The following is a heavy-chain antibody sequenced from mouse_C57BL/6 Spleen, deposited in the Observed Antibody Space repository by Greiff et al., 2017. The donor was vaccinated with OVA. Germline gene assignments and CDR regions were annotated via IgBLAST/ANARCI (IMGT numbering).Heavy chain of an antibody. CDR1: GYAFTNYL. D-gene: IGHD1-1*02. CDR3: ARSGVGLYDFDY. CDR2: INPGSGGT. J-gene: IGHJ2*01. Sequence: VQLQQSGAELVRPGTSVKVSCKASGYAFTNYLIEWVKQRPGQGLEWIGVINPGSGGTNYNEKFKGKATLTADKSSSTAYMQLSSLTSEDSAVYFCARSGVGLYDFDYWGQGTTLTVSS. V-gene: IGHV1-54*01.